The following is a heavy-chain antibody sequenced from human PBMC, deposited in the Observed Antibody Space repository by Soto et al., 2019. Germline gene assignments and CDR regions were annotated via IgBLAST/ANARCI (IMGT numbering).Heavy chain of an antibody. D-gene: IGHD1-26*01. CDR3: ARRVGATPPIN. CDR1: GSSVSSASYH. Sequence: QVQLQESGPGLVKPSETLSLTCTVSGSSVSSASYHWVWIRQPPGKGLQWIGNIYYTGSTNYNPSIKSRVTISVDTSKNQFSLKLNSVTAADTAVYYCARRVGATPPINWGQGTLVTVSS. V-gene: IGHV4-61*01. J-gene: IGHJ4*02. CDR2: IYYTGST.